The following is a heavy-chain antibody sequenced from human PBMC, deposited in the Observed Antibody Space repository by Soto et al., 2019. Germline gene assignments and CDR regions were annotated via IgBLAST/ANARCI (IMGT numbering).Heavy chain of an antibody. CDR1: GYTFTSYY. Sequence: ASVKVSCKASGYTFTSYYMHWVRQAPGQGLEWMGIINPSGGSTSYAQKFQGRVTMTRDTSTSTVYMELSSLRSEDTAVYYCARGFGVLVPAATASDPNAAFDIWGQGTMVTVSS. J-gene: IGHJ3*02. CDR2: INPSGGST. D-gene: IGHD2-2*01. V-gene: IGHV1-46*01. CDR3: ARGFGVLVPAATASDPNAAFDI.